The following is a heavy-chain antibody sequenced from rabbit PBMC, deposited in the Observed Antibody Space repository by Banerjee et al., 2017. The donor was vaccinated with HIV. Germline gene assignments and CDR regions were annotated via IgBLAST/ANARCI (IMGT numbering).Heavy chain of an antibody. CDR3: VRGADNNWYIPYFKL. Sequence: QEQLVESGGGLVQPEGSLTLTCKASGFSFSNKYVMCWVRQAPGKGLEWIACINTSSGNTVYANWAKGRFTISKTSSTTVTLQMTSLTAADTATYFCVRGADNNWYIPYFKLWGPGTLVTVS. J-gene: IGHJ4*01. D-gene: IGHD1-1*01. CDR1: GFSFSNKYV. CDR2: INTSSGNT. V-gene: IGHV1S45*01.